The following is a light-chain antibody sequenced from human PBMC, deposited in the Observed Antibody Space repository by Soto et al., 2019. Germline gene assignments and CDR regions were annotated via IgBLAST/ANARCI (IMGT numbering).Light chain of an antibody. V-gene: IGLV2-8*01. J-gene: IGLJ2*01. CDR3: SSYAGSNNLV. Sequence: QSALTQPPSAPGSPGQSVTISCTGTSSDVGGYDYVSWYQQRPGKAPKLMIYEVNQRPSGVPDRFSGSKSGNTASLTVSGLQAEDEADYYCSSYAGSNNLVFGGGTKLTVL. CDR2: EVN. CDR1: SSDVGGYDY.